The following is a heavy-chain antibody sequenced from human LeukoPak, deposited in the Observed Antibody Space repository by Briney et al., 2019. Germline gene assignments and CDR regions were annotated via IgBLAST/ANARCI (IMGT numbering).Heavy chain of an antibody. CDR3: ARDLGDGGFDY. V-gene: IGHV3-74*03. CDR1: GFTFSSYW. Sequence: GGSLRLSCAASGFTFSSYWMHWVRQAPGKGLVWVSRIDNDGSGITYADSVEGRFTSSRDNAKNTLYLQMNSLRAEDTAVYYCARDLGDGGFDYWGQGTLVTVSS. CDR2: IDNDGSGI. D-gene: IGHD5-24*01. J-gene: IGHJ4*02.